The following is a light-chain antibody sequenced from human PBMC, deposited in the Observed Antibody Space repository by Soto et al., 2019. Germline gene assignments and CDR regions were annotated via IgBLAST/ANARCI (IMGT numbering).Light chain of an antibody. J-gene: IGKJ1*01. Sequence: GRKQSPATLSVSPGERATLSCRASQDVLTNLAWYQQKPGQSPRLLIYRASTRATGVPARFSGSGSGTEFTLTISSLQSEDFAVYYCQQYNNWPKMFGQGTKVDIK. V-gene: IGKV3-15*01. CDR1: QDVLTN. CDR2: RAS. CDR3: QQYNNWPKM.